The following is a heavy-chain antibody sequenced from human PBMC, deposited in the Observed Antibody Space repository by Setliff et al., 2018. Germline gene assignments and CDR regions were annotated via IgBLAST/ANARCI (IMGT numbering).Heavy chain of an antibody. V-gene: IGHV4-4*08. Sequence: SETLSLTCNVFGGSISGYYWNWIRQPPGKGLEWIGNIYTSGSIKYNPSLRSRVTISLDTSKNQFSLRLTSATAADTAAYFCARALDSGTYYNLYPDYMDVWGKGTTVTVSS. CDR3: ARALDSGTYYNLYPDYMDV. CDR2: IYTSGSI. CDR1: GGSISGYY. D-gene: IGHD1-26*01. J-gene: IGHJ6*03.